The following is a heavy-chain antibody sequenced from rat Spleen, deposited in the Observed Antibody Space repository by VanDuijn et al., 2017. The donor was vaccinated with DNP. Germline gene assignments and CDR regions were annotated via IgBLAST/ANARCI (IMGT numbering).Heavy chain of an antibody. CDR2: MSPTTRSS. CDR3: TRAATDY. J-gene: IGHJ2*01. CDR1: GFSFSDYD. Sequence: EVQLVESGGGLVQPGRSLKLSCAASGFSFSDYDMAWVRQAPTKGLEWVACMSPTTRSSYYRDSVRGRFTVSRDDATSTLYLQMDSLWSEDTATYYCTRAATDYWGQGVMVTVSS. V-gene: IGHV5-27*01.